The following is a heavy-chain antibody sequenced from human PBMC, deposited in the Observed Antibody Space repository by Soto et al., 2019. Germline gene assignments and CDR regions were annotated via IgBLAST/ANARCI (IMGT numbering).Heavy chain of an antibody. CDR1: GYTFTGYY. CDR2: INPNSGGT. Sequence: ASVKVSCKASGYTFTGYYMHWVRQAPGQGLEWMGWINPNSGGTNYAQKFQGRVTMTRDTSISTAYMELNSLRAEDTAVYYCAKDTTDPYYFDYWGQGTLVTVSS. J-gene: IGHJ4*02. V-gene: IGHV1-2*02. D-gene: IGHD4-17*01. CDR3: AKDTTDPYYFDY.